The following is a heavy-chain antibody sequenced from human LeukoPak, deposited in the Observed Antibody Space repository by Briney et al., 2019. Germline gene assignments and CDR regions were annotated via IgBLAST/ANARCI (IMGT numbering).Heavy chain of an antibody. CDR2: IYPGDSDT. Sequence: GESLKISCKGSGYNFATYWIAWVRQPPGKGLEWMGIIYPGDSDTRYSPSFQGQVTISADKSINTAYLQWSSLKASDTAIYYCARVRRGYGDSYYFDYWGQGTLVTVSS. CDR3: ARVRRGYGDSYYFDY. J-gene: IGHJ4*02. CDR1: GYNFATYW. V-gene: IGHV5-51*01. D-gene: IGHD4-17*01.